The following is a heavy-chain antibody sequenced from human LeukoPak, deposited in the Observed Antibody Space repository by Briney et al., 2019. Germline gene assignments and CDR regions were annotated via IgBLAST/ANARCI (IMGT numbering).Heavy chain of an antibody. Sequence: ASVKVSCKASGYTFTGYYMHWVRQAPGQGLEWMGRINPNSGGTNYAQKFQGRVTMTRDTSISTAYMELSRLRSDDTAVYYRARAYCSSTSCYRGFDPWGQGTLVTVSS. CDR1: GYTFTGYY. J-gene: IGHJ5*02. CDR3: ARAYCSSTSCYRGFDP. D-gene: IGHD2-2*02. V-gene: IGHV1-2*06. CDR2: INPNSGGT.